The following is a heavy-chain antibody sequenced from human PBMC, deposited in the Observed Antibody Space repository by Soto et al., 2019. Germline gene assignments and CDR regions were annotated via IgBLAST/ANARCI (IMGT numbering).Heavy chain of an antibody. Sequence: ASVKVSCKASGYTFRNYGITWVRQAPGQGLEWMAWISPYNGNTNYAQDLRGRVTMTTDTSTSTAYMELRSLTSEDTAMYYCARDLVSGSDFWRAYNGGYFDYWGQGTLVTVSS. D-gene: IGHD3-3*01. CDR1: GYTFRNYG. J-gene: IGHJ4*02. CDR3: ARDLVSGSDFWRAYNGGYFDY. V-gene: IGHV1-18*01. CDR2: ISPYNGNT.